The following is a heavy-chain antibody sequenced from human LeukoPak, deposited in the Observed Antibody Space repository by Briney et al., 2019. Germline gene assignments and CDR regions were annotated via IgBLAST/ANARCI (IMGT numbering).Heavy chain of an antibody. V-gene: IGHV4-38-2*01. CDR1: GYSISSGYY. CDR3: ARVARYSSSWLPFDY. J-gene: IGHJ4*02. Sequence: KPSETLSLTCAVSGYSISSGYYWGWIRPPPGKGLEWIGSIYHSGSTYYNPSLKSRVTISVDTSKNQFSLTLSSVTAADTAVYYCARVARYSSSWLPFDYWGQGTLVTVSS. D-gene: IGHD6-13*01. CDR2: IYHSGST.